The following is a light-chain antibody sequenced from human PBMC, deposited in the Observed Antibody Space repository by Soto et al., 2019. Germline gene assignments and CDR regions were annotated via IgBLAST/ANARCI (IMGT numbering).Light chain of an antibody. CDR1: SSDIDGYNY. Sequence: QSALTQPASVSGSPGQSITISCIGTSSDIDGYNYVSWYQQHPGKAPKLMIYEVSNRPSGVSNRFSGSRSGNTASLTISGLQAEDEADYYCSSYTGYSTVVFGGGTQLTVL. CDR3: SSYTGYSTVV. J-gene: IGLJ2*01. V-gene: IGLV2-14*01. CDR2: EVS.